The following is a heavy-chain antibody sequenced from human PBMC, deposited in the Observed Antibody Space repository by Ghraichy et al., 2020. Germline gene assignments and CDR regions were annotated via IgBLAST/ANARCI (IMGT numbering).Heavy chain of an antibody. J-gene: IGHJ4*02. V-gene: IGHV1-2*02. CDR1: GYTFTGSY. CDR3: ARDPRTGHNLRVMLDH. D-gene: IGHD5-24*01. Sequence: ASVKVSCKASGYTFTGSYIHWVRQAPGQGLEWMGWINPRTGGTNLAQKFQGRVTMTSDTSMSTAYMEISGLRSDDTAVYYCARDPRTGHNLRVMLDHWGQGTLVSVSS. CDR2: INPRTGGT.